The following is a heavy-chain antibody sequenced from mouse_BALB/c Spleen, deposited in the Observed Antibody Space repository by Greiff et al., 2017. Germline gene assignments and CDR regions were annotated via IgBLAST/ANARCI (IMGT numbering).Heavy chain of an antibody. V-gene: IGHV2-6-4*01. CDR3: ARNFDDYDGLFAY. J-gene: IGHJ3*01. CDR1: GFSLSRYS. CDR2: IWGGGST. Sequence: VMLVESGPGLVAPSQSLSITCTVSGFSLSRYSVHWVRQPPGKGLEWLGMIWGGGSTDYNSALKSRLSISKDNSKSQVFLKMNSLQTDDTAMYYCARNFDDYDGLFAYWGQGTLVTVSA. D-gene: IGHD2-4*01.